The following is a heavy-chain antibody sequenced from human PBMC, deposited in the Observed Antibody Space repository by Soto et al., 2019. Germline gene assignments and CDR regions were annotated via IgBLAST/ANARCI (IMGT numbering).Heavy chain of an antibody. CDR1: GGTFGTFA. Sequence: QVLLVQSGAEVKKPGSSVKISYKTSGGTFGTFAITWVRLAPGRGLEWMGVIIPGFAAPTYAQTLQGRVSITADESTSTAYMELSGLTFDDAAVYYCARDRLMRGNSYYYGMDVWGQGTTVTVSS. V-gene: IGHV1-69*12. D-gene: IGHD2-21*02. CDR2: IIPGFAAP. J-gene: IGHJ6*02. CDR3: ARDRLMRGNSYYYGMDV.